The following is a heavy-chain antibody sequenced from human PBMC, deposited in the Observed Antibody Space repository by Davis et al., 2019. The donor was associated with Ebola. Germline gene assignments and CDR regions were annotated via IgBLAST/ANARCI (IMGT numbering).Heavy chain of an antibody. Sequence: GGSLRLSCAASGFTFSSNSMNWVRQAPGKGLEWVSFISSSSNYIYYADSLKGRFTVSRDNAKKSLYLQVDSLRAEDTAVYYCARGGRWLVPVYWGQGTLVTVSS. V-gene: IGHV3-21*01. CDR2: ISSSSNYI. D-gene: IGHD6-19*01. CDR3: ARGGRWLVPVY. CDR1: GFTFSSNS. J-gene: IGHJ4*02.